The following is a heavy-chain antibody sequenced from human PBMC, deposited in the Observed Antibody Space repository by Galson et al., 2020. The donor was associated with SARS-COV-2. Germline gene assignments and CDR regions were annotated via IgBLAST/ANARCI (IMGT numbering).Heavy chain of an antibody. CDR2: INSGGTRT. V-gene: IGHV3-74*01. Sequence: GESLKISCAASGLTFSSYWMHWVRQAPGKGLVWVSHINSGGTRTTYADSVKGRFTISRDNAKNTLYLQMNSLRAEDTAVYYCAREHCSTSNCYQSDAFDIWGQGTMVTVSS. CDR1: GLTFSSYW. J-gene: IGHJ3*02. D-gene: IGHD2-2*01. CDR3: AREHCSTSNCYQSDAFDI.